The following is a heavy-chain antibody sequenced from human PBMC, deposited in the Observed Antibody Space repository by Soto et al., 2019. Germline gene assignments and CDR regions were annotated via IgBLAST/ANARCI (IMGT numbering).Heavy chain of an antibody. D-gene: IGHD6-13*01. V-gene: IGHV1-8*01. CDR2: MNPNSGNT. CDR3: ARPHYSSRWDKNWFDS. Sequence: ASVKVSCKASGYTFTSYDINWVRQATGQGLEWMGWMNPNSGNTGYAQKFQGRVTMTRNTSISTAYMELSSLRSEDTAVYYCARPHYSSRWDKNWFDSWGQGTLVTVSS. J-gene: IGHJ5*01. CDR1: GYTFTSYD.